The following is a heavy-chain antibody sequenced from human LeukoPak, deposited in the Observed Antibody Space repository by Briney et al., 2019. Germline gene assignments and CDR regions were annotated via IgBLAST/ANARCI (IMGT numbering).Heavy chain of an antibody. V-gene: IGHV1-69*13. CDR1: GGTFSSYA. CDR3: ARDVGVGANGDY. D-gene: IGHD1-26*01. J-gene: IGHJ4*02. Sequence: SVKVSCKASGGTFSSYAISWVRQAPGQGLEWMGGIIPIFGTANYAQKFQGRVTITADESTSTAYMELSSLRSEGTAAYYCARDVGVGANGDYWGQGTLVTVSS. CDR2: IIPIFGTA.